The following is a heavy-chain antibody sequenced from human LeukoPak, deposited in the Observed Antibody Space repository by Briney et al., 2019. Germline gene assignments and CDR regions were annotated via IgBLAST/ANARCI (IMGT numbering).Heavy chain of an antibody. D-gene: IGHD6-13*01. J-gene: IGHJ4*02. CDR3: ARVGSIAAAALDY. CDR2: ISSSSSTI. V-gene: IGHV3-48*04. CDR1: GFTFSRYS. Sequence: GGSLRLSCAASGFTFSRYSMNWVRQAPGKGLEWVSYISSSSSTIYYADSVKGRFTISRDNAKNSLYLQMNSLRAEDTAVYYCARVGSIAAAALDYWGQGTLVTVSS.